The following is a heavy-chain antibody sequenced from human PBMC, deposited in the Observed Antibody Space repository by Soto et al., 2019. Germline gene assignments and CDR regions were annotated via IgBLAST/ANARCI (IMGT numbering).Heavy chain of an antibody. V-gene: IGHV3-30*18. CDR1: GFTFSNYA. J-gene: IGHJ3*02. CDR2: ISHDESYK. Sequence: QVQLVESGGGVVQPGRSLRFSCAASGFTFSNYAMHWVRQAPGKWLEWVAVISHDESYKYYTDSVKGRFTISRYNSKNTLYLQMNSLRAEDTAVYYCAKGGDGYEKDAFDIWGQGTMVTVSS. CDR3: AKGGDGYEKDAFDI. D-gene: IGHD3-16*01.